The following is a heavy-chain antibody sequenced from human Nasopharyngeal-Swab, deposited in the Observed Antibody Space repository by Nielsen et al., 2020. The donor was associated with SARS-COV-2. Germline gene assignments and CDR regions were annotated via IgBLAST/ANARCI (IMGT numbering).Heavy chain of an antibody. D-gene: IGHD3-10*01. V-gene: IGHV3-48*02. CDR3: ARDSKGSGSCYNPILDY. J-gene: IGHJ4*02. Sequence: WIRQPPGKGLEWVSYISSSSSTIYYADSVKGRFTISRDNAKNSLYLQMNSLRDEDTAVYYCARDSKGSGSCYNPILDYWGQGTLVTVSS. CDR2: ISSSSSTI.